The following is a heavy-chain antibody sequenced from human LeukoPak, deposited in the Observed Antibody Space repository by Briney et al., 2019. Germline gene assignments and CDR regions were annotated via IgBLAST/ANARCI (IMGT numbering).Heavy chain of an antibody. D-gene: IGHD5-24*01. CDR1: GGSFSAYY. J-gene: IGHJ4*02. CDR2: INHSGST. CDR3: ARAGDGYNPPDY. V-gene: IGHV4-34*01. Sequence: PSETLSLTCAVSGGSFSAYYWSWIRQSPVKGLEWIGQINHSGSTNYNPSLKSRVTISVDTSKKQFSLKLSSVTAADTAVYFCARAGDGYNPPDYWGQGTLVTVSS.